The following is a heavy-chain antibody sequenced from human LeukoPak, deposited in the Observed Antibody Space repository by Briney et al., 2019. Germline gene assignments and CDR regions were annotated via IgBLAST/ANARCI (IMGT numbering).Heavy chain of an antibody. CDR1: GFTFSSYS. J-gene: IGHJ4*02. CDR3: ARESMYRGYSYGYGDY. D-gene: IGHD5-18*01. CDR2: ISSSSSYI. Sequence: GGSPRLSCAASGFTFSSYSMNWVRQAPGKGLEWVSSISSSSSYIYYADSVKGRFTISRDNAKNSLYLQMNSLRAEDTAVYYCARESMYRGYSYGYGDYWGQGTLVTVSS. V-gene: IGHV3-21*01.